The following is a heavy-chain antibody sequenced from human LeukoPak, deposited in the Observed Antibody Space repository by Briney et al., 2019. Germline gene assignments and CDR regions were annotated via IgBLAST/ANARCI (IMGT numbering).Heavy chain of an antibody. CDR3: VRTYDENPLGWFDP. Sequence: GGSLRLSCSASGFTFSSYAMHWVRQAPGKGLEFVSPISSDGGSTYYADSVRGRFTISRDNSKNTLYLQMSSLRPNDTAVYYCVRTYDENPLGWFDPWGQGTLVTVSS. J-gene: IGHJ5*02. CDR2: ISSDGGST. V-gene: IGHV3-64D*06. D-gene: IGHD5-12*01. CDR1: GFTFSSYA.